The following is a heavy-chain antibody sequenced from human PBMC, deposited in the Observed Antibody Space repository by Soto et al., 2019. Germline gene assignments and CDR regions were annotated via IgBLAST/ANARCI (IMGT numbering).Heavy chain of an antibody. Sequence: QVQLQESGPGLVKPSQTLSLTCTVSGGSISSGGYYWSWIRQHPGKGPEWIGYIYYSGRTYYNPSLXSXITMSVDTSKNQFSLKLSSMTAADTAVYYCARSVDPWGQGTLVTVSS. J-gene: IGHJ5*02. CDR1: GGSISSGGYY. V-gene: IGHV4-31*03. CDR3: ARSVDP. CDR2: IYYSGRT.